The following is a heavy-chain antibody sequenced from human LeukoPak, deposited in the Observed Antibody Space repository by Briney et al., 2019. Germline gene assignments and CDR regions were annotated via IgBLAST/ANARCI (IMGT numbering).Heavy chain of an antibody. D-gene: IGHD6-6*01. Sequence: SETLSLTCTVSGGSISSGSYYWSWIRQPAGKGLEWIGRIYTSGSTNYNPPLKSRVTISVDTSKNQFSLKLSSVTAADTAVYYCAREVEYSSSVSPWGQGTLVTVSS. V-gene: IGHV4-61*02. CDR3: AREVEYSSSVSP. CDR2: IYTSGST. J-gene: IGHJ5*02. CDR1: GGSISSGSYY.